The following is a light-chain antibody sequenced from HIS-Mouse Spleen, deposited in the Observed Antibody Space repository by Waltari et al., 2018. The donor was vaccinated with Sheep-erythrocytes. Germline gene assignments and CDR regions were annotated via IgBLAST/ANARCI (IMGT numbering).Light chain of an antibody. CDR2: GAS. V-gene: IGKV3-11*01. Sequence: EIALTQSPATLSLSPGERVTLSCRASQSVSGYLAWYQQKPGQAPRLLVYGASNRATGIPARFSGSGSGTDFTLTISSLGPEDFAVYYCQQRSNWLTFGGGTKVEIK. CDR3: QQRSNWLT. J-gene: IGKJ4*01. CDR1: QSVSGY.